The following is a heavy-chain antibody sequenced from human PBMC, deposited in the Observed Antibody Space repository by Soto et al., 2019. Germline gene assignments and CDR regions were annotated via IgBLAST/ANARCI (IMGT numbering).Heavy chain of an antibody. Sequence: GGLRLLSCRAEALAFSRLSMSCVRKDTGKWLEWVSSVSSSSSHIYYADSVKGRFTISRDNADNSLYLQMNSLRADDTAVYFCARRISDYVVVVPAALDVWGQGTPVT. V-gene: IGHV3-21*01. J-gene: IGHJ6*02. CDR1: ALAFSRLS. D-gene: IGHD2-2*01. CDR3: ARRISDYVVVVPAALDV. CDR2: VSSSSSHI.